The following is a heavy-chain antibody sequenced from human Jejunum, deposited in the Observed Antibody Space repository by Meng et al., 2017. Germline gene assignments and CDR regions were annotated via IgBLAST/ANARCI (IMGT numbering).Heavy chain of an antibody. Sequence: QVHLQESGPGLVKPSGTLSLTCEVFGDSISSTNWWDWLRQPPGKGLEWIGEIYHSGRTNFNPSLESRVTISVDESKNQFSLTLNSVTAADTAVYYCARGVGDIRVGFDYWGQGILVTVSS. D-gene: IGHD5-12*01. CDR3: ARGVGDIRVGFDY. CDR1: GDSISSTNW. V-gene: IGHV4-4*02. J-gene: IGHJ4*02. CDR2: IYHSGRT.